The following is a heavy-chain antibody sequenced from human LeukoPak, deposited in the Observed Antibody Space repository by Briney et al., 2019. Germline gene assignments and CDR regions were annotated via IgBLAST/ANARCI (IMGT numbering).Heavy chain of an antibody. CDR2: ISYDGSNK. D-gene: IGHD5-24*01. CDR3: ARDSLGRDGYNILDF. CDR1: GFTFSSYA. J-gene: IGHJ4*02. Sequence: GGSLRLSCAASGFTFSSYAMHWVRQAPGKGLEWVAVISYDGSNKYYADSVKGRFTISRDNSKNTLYLQMNSLRAEDTAVYYCARDSLGRDGYNILDFWGQGTLVTVSS. V-gene: IGHV3-30-3*01.